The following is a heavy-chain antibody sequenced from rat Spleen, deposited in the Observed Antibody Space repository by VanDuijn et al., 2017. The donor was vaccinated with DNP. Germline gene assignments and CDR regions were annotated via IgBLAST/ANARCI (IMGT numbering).Heavy chain of an antibody. CDR1: GFTFSDYN. J-gene: IGHJ1*01. Sequence: EVQLVESGGGLVQPGRSLKLSCAASGFTFSDYNMAWVRQAPKQGLEWVATINVSGTRTYYPDSVKGRFTVSRDNTQGSLYLQMNSLKPEDTATYYCVRSGLGYWFFDFWGPGTVVTVSS. V-gene: IGHV5S10*01. CDR3: VRSGLGYWFFDF. CDR2: INVSGTRT. D-gene: IGHD1-7*01.